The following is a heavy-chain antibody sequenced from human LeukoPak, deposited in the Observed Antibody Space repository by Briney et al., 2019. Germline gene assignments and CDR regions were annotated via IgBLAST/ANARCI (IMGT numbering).Heavy chain of an antibody. D-gene: IGHD6-13*01. V-gene: IGHV1-18*01. CDR2: IR. CDR3: ARGKSSPHDAFDI. J-gene: IGHJ3*02. CDR1: GYTFISYG. Sequence: GASVKVSCKASGYTFISYGISWVRQAPGEGLEWMGWIRQKVQGRVTMTTDTSTSTAYMELRRLRSDDTAVYYCARGKSSPHDAFDIWGQGTMVTVSS.